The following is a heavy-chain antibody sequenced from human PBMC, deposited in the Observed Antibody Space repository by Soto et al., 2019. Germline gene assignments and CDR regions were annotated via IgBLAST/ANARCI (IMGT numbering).Heavy chain of an antibody. CDR3: ARTDCSSSTCPSDLVGATTMDY. J-gene: IGHJ4*01. V-gene: IGHV3-33*01. Sequence: GGSLRLSCAASGFTFSTYGMHWVRQAPGKGLEWVAVMWYDGTNEKYADSVKGRFTISRDNSKSTLYLQMNSLRAEDTGVYYCARTDCSSSTCPSDLVGATTMDYWGRGTPVTVSS. CDR2: MWYDGTNE. CDR1: GFTFSTYG. D-gene: IGHD2-2*01.